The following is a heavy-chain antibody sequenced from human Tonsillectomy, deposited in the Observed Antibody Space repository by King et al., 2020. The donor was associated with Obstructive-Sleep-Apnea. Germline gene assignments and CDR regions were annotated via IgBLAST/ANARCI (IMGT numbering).Heavy chain of an antibody. V-gene: IGHV1-69*01. Sequence: VQLVESGAEVKKPGSAVKVSCKASGGSLSNYAVSWVRQAPGQGLEWMGGIIPLFGIANYAQSFQDRVTITADESTSTAYLELSSLRSGETAIYYGARAGTVTHNHHFGMDVWGQGTTVTVS. D-gene: IGHD4-17*01. CDR3: ARAGTVTHNHHFGMDV. CDR2: IIPLFGIA. CDR1: GGSLSNYA. J-gene: IGHJ6*02.